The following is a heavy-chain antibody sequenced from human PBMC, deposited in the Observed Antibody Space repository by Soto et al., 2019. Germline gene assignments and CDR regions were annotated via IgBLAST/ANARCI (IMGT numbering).Heavy chain of an antibody. CDR2: ISGSGGST. CDR3: AKGGRSGGSCYSMFFDY. V-gene: IGHV3-23*01. D-gene: IGHD2-15*01. Sequence: GGSLRLSCAASGFTFSSYAMSWVRQAPGKGLEWVSAISGSGGSTYYADSVKGRFTISRDNSKNTLYLQMNSLRAEDTAVYYCAKGGRSGGSCYSMFFDYWGQGTLVTVSS. J-gene: IGHJ4*02. CDR1: GFTFSSYA.